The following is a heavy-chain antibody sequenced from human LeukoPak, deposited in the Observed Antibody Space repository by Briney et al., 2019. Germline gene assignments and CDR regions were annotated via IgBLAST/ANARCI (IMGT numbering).Heavy chain of an antibody. D-gene: IGHD3-16*01. J-gene: IGHJ4*02. V-gene: IGHV3-74*01. CDR2: IKSDGSET. CDR3: ARVRMGDDFNPFDY. CDR1: GFTFSSFW. Sequence: GGSLRLSCAASGFTFSSFWIYWVRRAPGKGLVWVSRIKSDGSETIYADSVKGRFTISRDNAKNTLYLQMDSLRAEDTAVYYCARVRMGDDFNPFDYWGQGTLVTVSS.